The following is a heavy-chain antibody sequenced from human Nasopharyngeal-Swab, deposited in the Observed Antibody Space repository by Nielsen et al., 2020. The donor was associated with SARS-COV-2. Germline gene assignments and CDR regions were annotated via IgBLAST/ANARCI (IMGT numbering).Heavy chain of an antibody. CDR3: ARDIGGGRYGSDY. CDR2: ISSRSSNI. V-gene: IGHV3-21*01. CDR1: GFVFSIYG. Sequence: GESLKISCAASGFVFSIYGMNWVRQAPGKGLEWVSSISSRSSNIYYADSVKGRFTISRDNAKNSLYLQMNSLRAEDTAVYYCARDIGGGRYGSDYWGQGTLVTDSS. J-gene: IGHJ4*02. D-gene: IGHD3-16*01.